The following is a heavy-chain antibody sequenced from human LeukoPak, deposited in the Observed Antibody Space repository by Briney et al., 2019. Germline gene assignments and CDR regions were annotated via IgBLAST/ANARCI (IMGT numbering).Heavy chain of an antibody. Sequence: ASVKVSCKVSGYTLTELSMHWVRQAPGKGLEWMGGFDPEDGETIYAQKFQGWVTMTRDTSISTAYMELSRLRSDDTAVYYCARERSGSHQGGFDYWGQGTLVTVSS. V-gene: IGHV1-24*01. CDR1: GYTLTELS. CDR2: FDPEDGET. D-gene: IGHD1-26*01. J-gene: IGHJ4*02. CDR3: ARERSGSHQGGFDY.